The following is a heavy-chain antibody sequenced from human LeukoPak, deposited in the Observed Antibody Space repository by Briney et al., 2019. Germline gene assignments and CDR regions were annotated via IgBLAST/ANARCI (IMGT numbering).Heavy chain of an antibody. CDR3: AVTPKGYSYGFGDYYYYGMDV. V-gene: IGHV4-59*06. CDR1: GGSISSYY. Sequence: SETLSLTCTISGGSISSYYWSWIRQHPGKGLEWIGYIYYSGSTYYNPSLKSRVTISVDTSKNQFSLKLSSVTAADTAVYYCAVTPKGYSYGFGDYYYYGMDVWGQGTTVTVSS. D-gene: IGHD5-18*01. J-gene: IGHJ6*02. CDR2: IYYSGST.